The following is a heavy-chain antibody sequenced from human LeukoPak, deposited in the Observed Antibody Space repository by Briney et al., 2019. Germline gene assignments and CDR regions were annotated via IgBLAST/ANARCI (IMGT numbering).Heavy chain of an antibody. V-gene: IGHV3-33*01. Sequence: PGGSLRLSCAASGFTFSSYGMHWVRQAPGKGLEWVAVIWYDGSNKYYADSVKGRFTISRDNSKNTLYLQMNSLRAEDTAVYYCARDPDYGDSPTQFDYWGQGTLVTVSS. CDR1: GFTFSSYG. D-gene: IGHD4-17*01. J-gene: IGHJ4*02. CDR3: ARDPDYGDSPTQFDY. CDR2: IWYDGSNK.